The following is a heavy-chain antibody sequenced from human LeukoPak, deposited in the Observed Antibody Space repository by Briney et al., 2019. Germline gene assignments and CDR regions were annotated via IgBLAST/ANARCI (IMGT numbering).Heavy chain of an antibody. CDR2: INHSGST. V-gene: IGHV4-34*01. D-gene: IGHD4-17*01. CDR1: GGSFSGYY. Sequence: SETLSLTCAVYGGSFSGYYWSWIRQPPGKGLEWIGEINHSGSTNYNPSLKSRVTISVDMSKNQFSLKLSSVTAADTAVYYCARRSGDYGDYADYFDYWGQGTLVTVSS. CDR3: ARRSGDYGDYADYFDY. J-gene: IGHJ4*02.